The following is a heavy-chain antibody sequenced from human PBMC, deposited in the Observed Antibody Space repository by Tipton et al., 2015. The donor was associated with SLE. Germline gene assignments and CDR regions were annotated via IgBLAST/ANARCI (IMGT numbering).Heavy chain of an antibody. CDR1: GGSIGSHY. D-gene: IGHD3-22*01. V-gene: IGHV4-59*11. CDR3: ARGYDSSGYYGY. CDR2: IYYSGST. J-gene: IGHJ4*02. Sequence: TLSLTCTVSGGSIGSHYWSWIRQPPGKGLEWIGYIYYSGSTNYNPSLKSRVTISVDTSKNQFSLKLSSVTAADTAVYYCARGYDSSGYYGYWGQGTLVTVSS.